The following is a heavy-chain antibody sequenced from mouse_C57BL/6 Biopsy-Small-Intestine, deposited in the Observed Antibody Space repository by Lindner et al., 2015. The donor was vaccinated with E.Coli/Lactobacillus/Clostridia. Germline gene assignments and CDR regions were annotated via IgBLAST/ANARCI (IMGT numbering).Heavy chain of an antibody. CDR2: IRSKSSNYAT. D-gene: IGHD1-1*01. Sequence: QLQESGGGLVQPKGSLKLSCAASGFTFNTYAMHWVRQAPGKGLEWVARIRSKSSNYATYYADSVKDRFTISRDDSQSMLYLQMNNLKTEDTAMYYCVRDYYYGSSPYYAMDYWGQGTSVTVSS. V-gene: IGHV10-3*01. J-gene: IGHJ4*01. CDR1: GFTFNTYA. CDR3: VRDYYYGSSPYYAMDY.